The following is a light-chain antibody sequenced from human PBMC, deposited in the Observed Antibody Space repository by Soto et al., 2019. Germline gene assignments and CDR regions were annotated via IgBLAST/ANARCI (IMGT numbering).Light chain of an antibody. J-gene: IGKJ5*01. CDR2: DAS. CDR3: QQRSNWPIT. Sequence: EIVLTQSPVTVSLSPVERATLSCRASQIVSSYLAWYQQKPGQAPRLLIYDASSMASGIPARFSGSGSGTDFTLTISSLEPEDFAAYYCQQRSNWPITFGQGTRLEIK. CDR1: QIVSSY. V-gene: IGKV3-11*01.